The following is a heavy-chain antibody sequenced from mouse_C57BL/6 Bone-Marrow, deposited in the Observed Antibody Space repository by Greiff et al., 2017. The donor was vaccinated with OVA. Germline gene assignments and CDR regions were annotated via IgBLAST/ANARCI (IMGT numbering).Heavy chain of an antibody. CDR1: GFTFSDYG. V-gene: IGHV5-17*01. D-gene: IGHD2-3*01. J-gene: IGHJ2*01. CDR3: ARGLLSYFDY. CDR2: ISSGSSTI. Sequence: DVQLQESGGGLVKPGGSLKLSCAASGFTFSDYGMHWVRQAPEKGLEWVAYISSGSSTIYYADTVKGRFTISRDNAKNTLFLQMTSLRSEDTAMYYCARGLLSYFDYWGQGTTLTVSS.